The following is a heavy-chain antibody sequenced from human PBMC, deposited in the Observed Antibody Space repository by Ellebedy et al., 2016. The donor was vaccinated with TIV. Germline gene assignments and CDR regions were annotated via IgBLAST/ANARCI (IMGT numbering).Heavy chain of an antibody. Sequence: PGGSLRLSCAASGFTFSGYWMHWVRQAPGKGLVWVSRINGDGTSPAYEDSVKGRFTISRDNAKNTLSLQMNRLRAEATAVLYCTKSRDGHYHGLFWGQGTLVTVSS. J-gene: IGHJ4*02. CDR1: GFTFSGYW. CDR3: TKSRDGHYHGLF. CDR2: INGDGTSP. D-gene: IGHD5-24*01. V-gene: IGHV3-74*01.